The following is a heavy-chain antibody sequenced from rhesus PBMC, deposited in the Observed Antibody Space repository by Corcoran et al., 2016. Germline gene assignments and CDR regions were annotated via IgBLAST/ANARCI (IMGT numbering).Heavy chain of an antibody. D-gene: IGHD4-23*01. V-gene: IGHV4-173*01. CDR3: ARYSNYYGLDS. CDR1: GGSISSNY. J-gene: IGHJ6*01. Sequence: QLQLQESGPGLVKPSETLSLTCAVSGGSISSNYWSWIRQPPGKGLEWIGRISGSGGSTDYNPPLKSRGTISSDTSKNQFSLKLSSVTAADTAVYYCARYSNYYGLDSWGQGVVVTVSS. CDR2: ISGSGGST.